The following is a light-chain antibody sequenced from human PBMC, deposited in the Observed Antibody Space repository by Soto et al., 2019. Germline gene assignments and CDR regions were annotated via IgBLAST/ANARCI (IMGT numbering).Light chain of an antibody. CDR1: QDITYS. CDR3: QKYNSAPLT. J-gene: IGKJ4*01. Sequence: DIQMTQSPSSLSASVGDRVTITCRASQDITYSLAWYQQKPGKVPKLLIYAAPTLQSGVPSRFSGSGSGTDFTLTISTLQPEDVATYYCQKYNSAPLTFGGGTKVEIK. V-gene: IGKV1-27*01. CDR2: AAP.